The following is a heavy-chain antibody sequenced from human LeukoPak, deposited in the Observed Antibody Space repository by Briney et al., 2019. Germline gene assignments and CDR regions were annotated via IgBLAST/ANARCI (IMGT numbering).Heavy chain of an antibody. CDR3: ARVESGY. CDR2: IWYDGSNK. J-gene: IGHJ4*02. V-gene: IGHV3-33*01. Sequence: PGGSLRLSCAASGFFFSSYGMHWVRQASGKGLEWVAVIWYDGSNKYYADSVKGRFTISRDNSKNTLYLQMNSLRAEDTAVYYCARVESGYWGQGTLVTVSS. CDR1: GFFFSSYG.